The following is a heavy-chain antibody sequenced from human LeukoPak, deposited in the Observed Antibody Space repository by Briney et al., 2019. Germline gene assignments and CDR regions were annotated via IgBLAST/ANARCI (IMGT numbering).Heavy chain of an antibody. CDR3: ARDYRVRGVIINIY. D-gene: IGHD3-10*01. CDR1: GYTFTGYY. CDR2: INPNSGGT. V-gene: IGHV1-2*02. Sequence: GASVKVSCKASGYTFTGYYMHWVRQAPGQGLEWMGWINPNSGGTNYAQKFQGRVTMTRDTSISTAYMELSRLRSDDTAVYYCARDYRVRGVIINIYRGQGTLVTVSS. J-gene: IGHJ4*02.